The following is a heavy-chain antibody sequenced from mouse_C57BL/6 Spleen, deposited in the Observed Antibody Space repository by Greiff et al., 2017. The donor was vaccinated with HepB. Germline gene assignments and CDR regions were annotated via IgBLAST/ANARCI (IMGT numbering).Heavy chain of an antibody. CDR2: IYPRSGNT. Sequence: VKLMESGAELARPGASVKLSCKASGYTFTSYGISWVKQRTGQGLEWIGEIYPRSGNTYYNEKFKGKATLTADKSSSTAYMELRSLTSEDSAVYFCARAKHWDRRDFDYWGQGTTLTVSS. CDR1: GYTFTSYG. CDR3: ARAKHWDRRDFDY. J-gene: IGHJ2*01. V-gene: IGHV1-81*01. D-gene: IGHD4-1*01.